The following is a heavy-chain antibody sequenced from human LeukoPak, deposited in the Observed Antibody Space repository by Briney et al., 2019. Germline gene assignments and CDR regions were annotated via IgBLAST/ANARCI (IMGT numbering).Heavy chain of an antibody. CDR2: ISGSGGST. CDR3: AKSVVVVPAAPVNWFDP. J-gene: IGHJ5*02. V-gene: IGHV3-23*01. Sequence: GGSLRHSCAASGFTFSSYAMSWVRQAPGKGLEWVSAISGSGGSTYYADSVKGRFTISRDNSKNTLYLQMNSLRAEDTAVYYCAKSVVVVPAAPVNWFDPWGQGTLVTVSS. CDR1: GFTFSSYA. D-gene: IGHD2-2*01.